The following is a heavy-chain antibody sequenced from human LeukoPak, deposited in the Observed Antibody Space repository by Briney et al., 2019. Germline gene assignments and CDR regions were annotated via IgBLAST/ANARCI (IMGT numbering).Heavy chain of an antibody. CDR3: ARDLLLGRAYCSGGSCYEDDAFDI. V-gene: IGHV4-31*03. Sequence: SETLSLTCTVSGGSISSGGYYWSWIRQHPGKGLEWIGYIYYSGSTYYNPSLKSRVTISVDTSKNQFSLKLSSVTAADTAVYYCARDLLLGRAYCSGGSCYEDDAFDIWSQGTMVTVSS. J-gene: IGHJ3*02. D-gene: IGHD2-15*01. CDR1: GGSISSGGYY. CDR2: IYYSGST.